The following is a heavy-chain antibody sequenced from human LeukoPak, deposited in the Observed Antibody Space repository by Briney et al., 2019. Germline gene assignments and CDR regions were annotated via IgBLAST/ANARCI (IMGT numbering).Heavy chain of an antibody. J-gene: IGHJ3*02. CDR3: ARGPRNVVVPAAKVAFDI. CDR1: GGSISSYY. V-gene: IGHV4-59*01. CDR2: IYYSGST. D-gene: IGHD2-2*01. Sequence: SETLSLTCTVSGGSISSYYWSWIRQPPGRGLEWIGYIYYSGSTNYNPSLKSRVTISVDTSKNQFSLKLSSVTAADTAVYYCARGPRNVVVPAAKVAFDIWGQGTMVTVSS.